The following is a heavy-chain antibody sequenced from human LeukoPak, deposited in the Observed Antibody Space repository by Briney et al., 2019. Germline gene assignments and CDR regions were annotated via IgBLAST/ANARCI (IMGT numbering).Heavy chain of an antibody. V-gene: IGHV1-8*01. CDR1: GYTFTSYD. Sequence: ASVKVSCKASGYTFTSYDINWVRQATGQGLEWMGWMNPNSGNTGYAQKFQGRVTMSRNTSISTAYMELSSLRSEDTAVYYCARATGYSSSWYPYCFDYWGQGTLVTVSS. CDR2: MNPNSGNT. J-gene: IGHJ4*02. D-gene: IGHD6-13*01. CDR3: ARATGYSSSWYPYCFDY.